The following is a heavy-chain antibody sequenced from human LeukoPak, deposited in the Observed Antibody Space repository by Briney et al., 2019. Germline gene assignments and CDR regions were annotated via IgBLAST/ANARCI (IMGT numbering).Heavy chain of an antibody. J-gene: IGHJ4*02. Sequence: GESLRLSCAASRISVSNNYMSWVRQAPGKGLEWVSAISGSGGSTYYADSVKGRFTISRDNSKSMLYLEMNSLRAEDTATYYCAARPTSAAVAPSDFWGQGTLVTVSS. CDR2: ISGSGGST. V-gene: IGHV3-23*01. CDR3: AARPTSAAVAPSDF. CDR1: RISVSNNY. D-gene: IGHD6-19*01.